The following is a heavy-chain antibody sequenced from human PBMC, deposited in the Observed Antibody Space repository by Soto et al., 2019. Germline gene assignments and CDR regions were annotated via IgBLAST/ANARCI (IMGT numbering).Heavy chain of an antibody. J-gene: IGHJ5*02. CDR2: IYYSGST. CDR1: GGSISSSSYY. Sequence: SETLSLTCTVSGGSISSSSYYWGWIRQPPGKGLEWIGSIYYSGSTYYNPSLKSRVTISVDTSKNQFSLKLSSVTAADTAVYYCARHSVVAPFTGGAVAGTGGWFDPWGQGTLVTVSS. V-gene: IGHV4-39*01. CDR3: ARHSVVAPFTGGAVAGTGGWFDP. D-gene: IGHD6-19*01.